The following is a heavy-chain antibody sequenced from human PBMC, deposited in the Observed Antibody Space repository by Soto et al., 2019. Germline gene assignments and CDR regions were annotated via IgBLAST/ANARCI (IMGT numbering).Heavy chain of an antibody. CDR1: GYIFTSYY. CDR2: INPSGDTK. J-gene: IGHJ4*02. CDR3: ARGPATAPDAY. Sequence: QVQLAQSGTEVKKPGASVKVSCKTSGYIFTSYYIHWVRQAPGQGLEWMGRINPSGDTKTYAQKFQGRVTMTRDTSTSTVYMELSSLRSEDTAVYYCARGPATAPDAYWGLGTLVTVSS. V-gene: IGHV1-46*03. D-gene: IGHD2-2*01.